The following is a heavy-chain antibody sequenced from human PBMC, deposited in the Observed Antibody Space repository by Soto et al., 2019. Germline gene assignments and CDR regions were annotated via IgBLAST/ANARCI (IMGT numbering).Heavy chain of an antibody. D-gene: IGHD6-25*01. V-gene: IGHV3-9*01. Sequence: EVQLVESGGGLVQPGRSLRLSCAASGFTFDDYAMHWVRQAPGKGLEWVSGISWNSGSIGYADSVKGRFTISRDNAKNSLYLQMNSLRAEDTALYYCAKDSSYSSGTFGAFDICGQGTMVTVSS. J-gene: IGHJ3*02. CDR3: AKDSSYSSGTFGAFDI. CDR2: ISWNSGSI. CDR1: GFTFDDYA.